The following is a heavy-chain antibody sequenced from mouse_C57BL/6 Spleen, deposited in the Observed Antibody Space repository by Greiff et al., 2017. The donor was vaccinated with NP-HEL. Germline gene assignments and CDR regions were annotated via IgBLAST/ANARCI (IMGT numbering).Heavy chain of an antibody. CDR1: GYSITSGYD. V-gene: IGHV3-1*01. CDR3: AKGYGYDRVWFAY. Sequence: EVKLMESGPGMVKPSQSLSLTCTVTGYSITSGYDWHWIRHFPGNKLEWMGYISYSGSTNYNPSLKSRITLTHDTSKNHFFLKLNSVTTEDTATYYCAKGYGYDRVWFAYWGQGTLVTVSA. CDR2: ISYSGST. D-gene: IGHD2-2*01. J-gene: IGHJ3*01.